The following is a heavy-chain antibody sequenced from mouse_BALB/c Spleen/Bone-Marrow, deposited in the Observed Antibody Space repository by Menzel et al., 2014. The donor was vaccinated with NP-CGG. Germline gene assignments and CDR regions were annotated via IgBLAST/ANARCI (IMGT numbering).Heavy chain of an antibody. D-gene: IGHD2-10*02. CDR1: GYVFSSYW. CDR3: ARKYGDY. V-gene: IGHV1-80*01. Sequence: QVQLKDSGAGLVRPGSSVKISCKASGYVFSSYWMNWVKQRPGQGLEWIGQIYPGDGDTNYNGKFKGKATLTADKSSSTAYMQLSSLTSEDSAVYFCARKYGDYWGQGTTLTVSS. CDR2: IYPGDGDT. J-gene: IGHJ2*01.